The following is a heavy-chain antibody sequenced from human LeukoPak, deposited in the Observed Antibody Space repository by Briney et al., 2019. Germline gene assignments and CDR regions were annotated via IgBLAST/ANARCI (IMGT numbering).Heavy chain of an antibody. V-gene: IGHV4-34*01. CDR1: GGSFSGYY. J-gene: IGHJ5*02. Sequence: SETLSLTCAVYGGSFSGYYWSWIRQPPGKGLEWIGEINHSGSTNYNPSLKSRVTISVDTSKNQFSLKLSSVTAADTAVYDCARGEDIVVVPAAMRFDPWGQGTLVTVSS. CDR2: INHSGST. D-gene: IGHD2-2*01. CDR3: ARGEDIVVVPAAMRFDP.